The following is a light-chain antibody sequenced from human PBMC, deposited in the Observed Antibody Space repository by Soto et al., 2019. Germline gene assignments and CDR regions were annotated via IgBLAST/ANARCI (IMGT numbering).Light chain of an antibody. Sequence: QSALAQPPSVSGAPGQKVTISCTGSSSNIGAGYDLHWYQQLPGTAPKLVLYGNSKRPSGVPDRFSGSKSGSSASLAISGLQAEDEAEYYCQSYGGSLSAYGFGTGTKATVL. CDR1: SSNIGAGYD. V-gene: IGLV1-40*01. J-gene: IGLJ1*01. CDR3: QSYGGSLSAYG. CDR2: GNS.